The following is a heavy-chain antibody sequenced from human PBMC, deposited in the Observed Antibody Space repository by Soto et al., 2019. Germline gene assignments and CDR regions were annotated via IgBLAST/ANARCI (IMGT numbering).Heavy chain of an antibody. V-gene: IGHV1-69*01. CDR1: GGTFSSYA. D-gene: IGHD3-3*01. CDR3: ARVGDWGKYDFLDGMDV. J-gene: IGHJ6*02. Sequence: QVQLVQSGAEVKKPGSSVKVSCKASGGTFSSYAISWVRQAPGQGLEWMGGIIPIFGTANYAQKFQGRVTITADESTRPAYMELSSLRSEDTAVYYCARVGDWGKYDFLDGMDVWGQGTTVTVSS. CDR2: IIPIFGTA.